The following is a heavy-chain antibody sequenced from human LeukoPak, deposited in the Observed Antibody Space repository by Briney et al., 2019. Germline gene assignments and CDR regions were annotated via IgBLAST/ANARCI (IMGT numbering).Heavy chain of an antibody. CDR3: ARVAAAGTDPGAFDM. Sequence: SETLSLTCAVYGGSFGGYYWSWIRQPPGKGLEWIGEISHSGNTNDNPSHKSRATISVDTSKNQFSLKLRSVTAADTAVYYCARVAAAGTDPGAFDMWGQGTMVTVSS. CDR2: ISHSGNT. V-gene: IGHV4-34*04. J-gene: IGHJ3*02. D-gene: IGHD6-13*01. CDR1: GGSFGGYY.